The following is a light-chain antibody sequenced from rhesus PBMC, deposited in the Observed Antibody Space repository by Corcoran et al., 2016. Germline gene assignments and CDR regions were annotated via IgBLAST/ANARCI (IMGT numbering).Light chain of an antibody. J-gene: IGKJ4*01. Sequence: DIQMTQSPSSLSASVGDTVTITCRASQRISSWLAWYQQKPGKAPKLLIYKASSLQSGVPSRFSGSGSRTDFTLTISSLQSEDFATYYCRQYSSRPLTFGGGTKVELK. CDR3: RQYSSRPLT. V-gene: IGKV1-22*01. CDR2: KAS. CDR1: QRISSW.